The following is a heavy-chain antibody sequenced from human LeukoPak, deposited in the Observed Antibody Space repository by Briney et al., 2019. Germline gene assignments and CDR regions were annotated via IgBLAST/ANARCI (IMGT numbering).Heavy chain of an antibody. J-gene: IGHJ3*02. CDR2: ISGSGSST. Sequence: GGSLRLSCAVSGFTFSNYAMSWVRQAPGKGLEWVSAISGSGSSTSYADSVKGQFTISRDNSKNTLYLQMNSLRAEDTAVYYCARGLLNYYGSGRAFDIWGQGTMVTVSS. CDR3: ARGLLNYYGSGRAFDI. D-gene: IGHD3-10*01. V-gene: IGHV3-23*01. CDR1: GFTFSNYA.